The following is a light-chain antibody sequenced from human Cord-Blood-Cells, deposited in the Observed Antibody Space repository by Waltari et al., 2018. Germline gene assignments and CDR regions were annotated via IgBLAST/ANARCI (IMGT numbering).Light chain of an antibody. J-gene: IGKJ1*01. CDR2: DAS. V-gene: IGKV1-33*01. CDR3: QQYDNLPT. CDR1: QDISNY. Sequence: GDRVTITCQASQDISNYLNWYQQKPGKAPKLLIYDASNLETGVTSRFSGSGSGTDFTFTISSLQPEDIATYYCQQYDNLPTFGQGTKVEIK.